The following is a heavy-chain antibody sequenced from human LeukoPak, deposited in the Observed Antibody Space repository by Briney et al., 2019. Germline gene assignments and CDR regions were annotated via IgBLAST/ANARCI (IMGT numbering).Heavy chain of an antibody. CDR1: GGSISSGSYY. Sequence: SETLSLTCTVSGGSISSGSYYWSWIRQPAGKGLEWIGRIYTSGSTNYNPSLKSRVTISVDTSKNQFSLKLSSVTAADTAVYYCARAIGSSTSCYFDYWGQGTLVTVSS. CDR3: ARAIGSSTSCYFDY. V-gene: IGHV4-61*02. J-gene: IGHJ4*02. D-gene: IGHD2-2*01. CDR2: IYTSGST.